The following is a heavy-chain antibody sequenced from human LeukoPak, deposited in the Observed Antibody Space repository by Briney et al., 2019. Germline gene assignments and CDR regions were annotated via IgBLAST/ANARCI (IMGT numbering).Heavy chain of an antibody. CDR3: ARQSSRARGWLDH. Sequence: SETLSLTCIVSGGPLNRLYWSWIGQAPGKGLEWIGNIYYSGNTNYNPSLKSRVTISIDTSKNQFSLKLSSVTAANTAVYYCARQSSRARGWLDHWGQGTLVTVSS. V-gene: IGHV4-59*08. D-gene: IGHD6-13*01. CDR1: GGPLNRLY. J-gene: IGHJ5*02. CDR2: IYYSGNT.